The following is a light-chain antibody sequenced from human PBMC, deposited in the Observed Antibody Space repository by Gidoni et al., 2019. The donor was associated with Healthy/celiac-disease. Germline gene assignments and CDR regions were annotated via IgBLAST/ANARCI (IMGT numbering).Light chain of an antibody. Sequence: DIQMNQSPSSLSASVGDRVTITCRASQSISSYLNWYQQKPGKAPKLLIYAASSLQSGVPSRFSGSGSGTDFTLTISSLQPEDFATYYCQQSDSTKFTFGPGTKVDIK. J-gene: IGKJ3*01. V-gene: IGKV1-39*01. CDR2: AAS. CDR1: QSISSY. CDR3: QQSDSTKFT.